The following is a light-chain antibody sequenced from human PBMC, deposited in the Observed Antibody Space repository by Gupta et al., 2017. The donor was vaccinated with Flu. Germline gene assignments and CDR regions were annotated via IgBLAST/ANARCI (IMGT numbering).Light chain of an antibody. CDR1: ELGDRY. J-gene: IGLJ3*02. V-gene: IGLV3-1*01. CDR2: QDT. CDR3: QAWDSNTPV. Sequence: SPGQTASITCSGEELGDRYASWYQQKPGQSTVLVIYQDTKRPSGIPERFSGSNAGNTATLTISGTQAVEEADYFCQAWDSNTPVFGGGTKLTVL.